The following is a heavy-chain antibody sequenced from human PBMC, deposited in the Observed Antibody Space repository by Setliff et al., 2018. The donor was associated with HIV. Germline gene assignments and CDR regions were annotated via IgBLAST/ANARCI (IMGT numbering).Heavy chain of an antibody. CDR1: GGIFNSHT. V-gene: IGHV1-69*10. CDR3: ARANRVQLWLIDY. J-gene: IGHJ4*02. D-gene: IGHD5-18*01. CDR2: TIPILDIA. Sequence: SVKVSCKASGGIFNSHTISWVRQAPGQGLEWMGGTIPILDIANYAQKFQGRVTITADKSTSTAYMELSSLRSEDTALYYCARANRVQLWLIDYWGQGTLVTVSS.